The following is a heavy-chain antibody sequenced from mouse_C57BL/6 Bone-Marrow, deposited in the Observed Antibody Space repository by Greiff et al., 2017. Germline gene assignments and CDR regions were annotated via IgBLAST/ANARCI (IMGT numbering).Heavy chain of an antibody. Sequence: VKLVESGPGILQSSQTLSLTCSFSGFSLSTSGMGVSWIRQPSGKGLEWLAHIYWDDDKRYNPSLKSRLTISKDTSRNQVFLKITSVDTADTATYYCARSWWPWFAYWGQGTLVTVSA. D-gene: IGHD1-1*02. CDR1: GFSLSTSGMG. J-gene: IGHJ3*01. V-gene: IGHV8-12*01. CDR3: ARSWWPWFAY. CDR2: IYWDDDK.